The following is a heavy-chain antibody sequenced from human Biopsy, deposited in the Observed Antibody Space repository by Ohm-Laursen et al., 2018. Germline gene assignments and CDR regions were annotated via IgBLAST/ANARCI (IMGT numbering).Heavy chain of an antibody. Sequence: ASVKVSCKTSGYPFTFYEINWVRQATGQGLEWLGWMNPDSGNTGSAQKFHDRVTMTMNTSINTAYLELSSLRSEDTAVYYCARFDNGFDKWGQGTMVTVSS. J-gene: IGHJ4*02. CDR3: ARFDNGFDK. V-gene: IGHV1-8*01. CDR2: MNPDSGNT. CDR1: GYPFTFYE. D-gene: IGHD2-8*01.